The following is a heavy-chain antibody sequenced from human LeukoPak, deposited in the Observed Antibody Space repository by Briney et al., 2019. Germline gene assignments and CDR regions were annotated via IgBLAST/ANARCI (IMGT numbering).Heavy chain of an antibody. CDR3: ARDGALGDDIVASYFDY. V-gene: IGHV1-18*01. CDR2: ISAYNGNT. CDR1: GYTFTSYG. D-gene: IGHD5-12*01. Sequence: GASVKVSCKASGYTFTSYGISWVRQAPGQGLEWMGWISAYNGNTNYAQKFQGRVTMTTDTSTSTAYMELRSLRSDDTAVYYCARDGALGDDIVASYFDYWGQGTVVTVSS. J-gene: IGHJ4*02.